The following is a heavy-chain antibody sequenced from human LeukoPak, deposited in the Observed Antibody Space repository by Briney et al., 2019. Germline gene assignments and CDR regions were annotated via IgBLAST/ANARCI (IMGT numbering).Heavy chain of an antibody. Sequence: GASVKVSCKASGYTFTSYYMHWVRQAPGQGLEWMGIINPSGGSTSYAQKFQGRVTMTRDTSTSTVYMELSSLRSEDMAVYYCAREGPLGYAEVSFDYWGQGTLVTVSS. CDR3: AREGPLGYAEVSFDY. V-gene: IGHV1-46*01. D-gene: IGHD2-2*01. J-gene: IGHJ4*02. CDR2: INPSGGST. CDR1: GYTFTSYY.